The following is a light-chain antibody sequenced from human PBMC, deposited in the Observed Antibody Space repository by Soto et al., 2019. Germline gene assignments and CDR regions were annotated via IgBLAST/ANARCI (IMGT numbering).Light chain of an antibody. J-gene: IGKJ4*01. CDR3: QQTFSVPPT. V-gene: IGKV1-39*01. CDR1: QSIGTY. Sequence: DIQMTQSPSSLSASVGGSVTITCRASQSIGTYLNWYQQESGRAPKLLICAASSLQSGVPSRFSGSGSGVNFTLSVSNLQPGDFATHYCQQTFSVPPTFGGGTKVDLK. CDR2: AAS.